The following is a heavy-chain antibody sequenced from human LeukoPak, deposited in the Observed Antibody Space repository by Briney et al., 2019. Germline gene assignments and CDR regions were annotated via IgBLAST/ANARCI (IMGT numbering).Heavy chain of an antibody. J-gene: IGHJ5*02. Sequence: ASVKVSCKASGYTFTSYDINWVRQATGQGLEWMGWMNPNSGNTGYAQKFQGRVTMTRNTSISTAYMGLSSLRSEDTAVYYCARGRRLRGWYPNNWFDPWGQGTLVTVSS. V-gene: IGHV1-8*01. CDR2: MNPNSGNT. CDR1: GYTFTSYD. CDR3: ARGRRLRGWYPNNWFDP. D-gene: IGHD6-19*01.